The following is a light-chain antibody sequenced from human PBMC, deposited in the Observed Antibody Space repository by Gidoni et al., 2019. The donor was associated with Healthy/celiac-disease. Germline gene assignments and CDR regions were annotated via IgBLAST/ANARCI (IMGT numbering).Light chain of an antibody. Sequence: QSVLTQPPSASGTPGQGVTISCSGSSSNIGSNTVHWYQPLPGTAPKLLIYSNNQRPSGFPDRFSGSKSGTSASLAISGLQSEDEADYYCAAWDDSLNGRVFGGGTKLTVL. V-gene: IGLV1-44*01. CDR3: AAWDDSLNGRV. CDR1: SSNIGSNT. CDR2: SNN. J-gene: IGLJ3*02.